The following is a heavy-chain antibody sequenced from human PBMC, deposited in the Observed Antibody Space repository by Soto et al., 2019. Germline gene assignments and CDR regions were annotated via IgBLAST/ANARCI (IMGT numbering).Heavy chain of an antibody. Sequence: SETLSLTCTVSGGSISSGGYYWSWIRQHPGKGLEWIGYIYYSGSTYYNPSLKSRVTISVDTSKNQFSLKLSSVTAADTAVYYCARAGVAAAGTWWFDPWGQGTLVTVS. D-gene: IGHD6-13*01. CDR2: IYYSGST. V-gene: IGHV4-31*03. J-gene: IGHJ5*02. CDR1: GGSISSGGYY. CDR3: ARAGVAAAGTWWFDP.